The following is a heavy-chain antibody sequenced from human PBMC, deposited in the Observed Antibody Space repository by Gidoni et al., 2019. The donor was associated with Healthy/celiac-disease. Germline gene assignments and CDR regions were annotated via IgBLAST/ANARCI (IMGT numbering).Heavy chain of an antibody. CDR2: IKQNGSEK. Sequence: EVQLVESGGGLVQPGASLRLSCAASGFTFSSYWMSWVRQAPGKGLEWVANIKQNGSEKYYVDSVKGRFTISRDNAKNSLYLQMNSLRAEDTAVYYCARDWELLDGAYFDYWGQGTLVTVSS. V-gene: IGHV3-7*01. J-gene: IGHJ4*02. D-gene: IGHD1-26*01. CDR1: GFTFSSYW. CDR3: ARDWELLDGAYFDY.